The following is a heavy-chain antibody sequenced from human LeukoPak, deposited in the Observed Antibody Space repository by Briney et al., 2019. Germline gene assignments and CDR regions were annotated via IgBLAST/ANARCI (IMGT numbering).Heavy chain of an antibody. CDR2: ISPSGDST. V-gene: IGHV3-64*01. D-gene: IGHD3-10*01. CDR3: ARGLYYGSGQYYFDY. J-gene: IGHJ4*02. CDR1: GFTFSSSY. Sequence: GGSLRLSCAASGFTFSSSYMHWVRQAPGKGLEYVSAISPSGDSTYYTNSVKGRFTISRDNSKNTLFLQVGGLTAEDMAVYYCARGLYYGSGQYYFDYWGQGTLVAVSS.